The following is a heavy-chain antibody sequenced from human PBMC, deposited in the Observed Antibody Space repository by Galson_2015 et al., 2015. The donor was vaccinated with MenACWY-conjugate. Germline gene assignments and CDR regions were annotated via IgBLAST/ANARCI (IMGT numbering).Heavy chain of an antibody. CDR3: ARGPSRWSRY. J-gene: IGHJ4*02. CDR2: INHSGST. D-gene: IGHD4-23*01. V-gene: IGHV4-34*01. Sequence: LSLTCAVSGGSLCGYYWSWIRQPPGEGLEWIGEINHSGSTNYNQSLTSRVPMSVDTYKNQFSLKLSSVTAADTAVYYCARGPSRWSRYWGQGTLVTVSS. CDR1: GGSLCGYY.